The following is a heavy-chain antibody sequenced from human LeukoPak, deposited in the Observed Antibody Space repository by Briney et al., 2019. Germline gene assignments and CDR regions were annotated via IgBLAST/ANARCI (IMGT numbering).Heavy chain of an antibody. CDR3: ARRGSGYR. D-gene: IGHD3-10*01. CDR1: GDSISSSSYY. V-gene: IGHV4-39*01. J-gene: IGHJ1*01. Sequence: KPSETPSLTCTVSGDSISSSSYYWDWIRQPPGKGLEWIGSIHYSGSTYNNPSLKSRVTISVDTSKNQFSLKLSSVTAADTAVYYCARRGSGYRWGQGTLVTVSS. CDR2: IHYSGST.